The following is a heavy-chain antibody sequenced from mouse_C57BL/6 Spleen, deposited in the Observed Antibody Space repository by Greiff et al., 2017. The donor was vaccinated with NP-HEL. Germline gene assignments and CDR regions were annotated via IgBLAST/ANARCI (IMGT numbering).Heavy chain of an antibody. J-gene: IGHJ4*01. CDR1: GFSLTSYG. CDR2: IWSGGST. V-gene: IGHV2-2*01. CDR3: AGHGTDYYAMDY. Sequence: QVQLKQSGPGLVQPSQSLSITCTVSGFSLTSYGVHWVRQSPGKGLEWLGVIWSGGSTDYNAAFIFRLSISKDNSKSQVFFKMNSLQADDTAIYYCAGHGTDYYAMDYWGQGNSVTVSS. D-gene: IGHD2-1*01.